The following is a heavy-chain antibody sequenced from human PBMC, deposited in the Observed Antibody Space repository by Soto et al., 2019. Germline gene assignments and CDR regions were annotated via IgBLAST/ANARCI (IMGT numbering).Heavy chain of an antibody. J-gene: IGHJ4*02. Sequence: QVQLVQSGAEVKRPGASVKVSCKASGYSFTSYFMHWVRQAPGQGLEWMGIINPNDGTTKYAQKFQGRVTMTRDTSTNTVYMELSSLRSEGTAVYYCAKGYGSGSYYALWGQGTLVTVS. CDR2: INPNDGTT. CDR3: AKGYGSGSYYAL. V-gene: IGHV1-46*01. D-gene: IGHD3-10*01. CDR1: GYSFTSYF.